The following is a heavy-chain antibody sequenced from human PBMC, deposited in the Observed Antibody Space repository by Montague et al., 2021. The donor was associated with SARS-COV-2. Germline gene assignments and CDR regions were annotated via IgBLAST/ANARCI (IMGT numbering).Heavy chain of an antibody. CDR2: RT. CDR3: SRGGGMIRGVVDF. Sequence: RTSYGDSVKSRFTISRDNAKNSLYLQMNSLRVADTALYHCSRGGGMIRGVVDFWGQGILVRVSS. D-gene: IGHD3-10*01. V-gene: IGHV3-20*01. J-gene: IGHJ4*02.